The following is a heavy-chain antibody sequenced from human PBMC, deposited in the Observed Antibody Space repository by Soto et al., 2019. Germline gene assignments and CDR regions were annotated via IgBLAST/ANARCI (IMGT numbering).Heavy chain of an antibody. CDR2: LSYDGRNE. V-gene: IGHV3-30*04. J-gene: IGHJ3*02. D-gene: IGHD2-2*01. CDR1: GFTFSSYS. CDR3: ARGVRPVPAAMSLVAFDI. Sequence: QVQLVESGGGVVQPGRSLRLSCAAAGFTFSSYSMHWVRQAPGKGLELVAVLSYDGRNEYFADSVEGRFSFSRDNSKNTLYLQMNSLRPEDTAVYFCARGVRPVPAAMSLVAFDIWGQGTMVTVSS.